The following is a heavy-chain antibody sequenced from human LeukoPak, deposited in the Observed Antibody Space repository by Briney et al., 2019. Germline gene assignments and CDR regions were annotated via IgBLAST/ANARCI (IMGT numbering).Heavy chain of an antibody. CDR2: IYSGGST. CDR3: AREDSSGSYNWFDP. Sequence: PGGSLRPSCAASGFTVSSNYMSWVRQAPGKGLEWVSVIYSGGSTYYADSVKGRFTISRDNSKNTLYLQMNSLRAEDTAVYYCAREDSSGSYNWFDPWGQGTLVTVSS. D-gene: IGHD3-22*01. V-gene: IGHV3-53*01. CDR1: GFTVSSNY. J-gene: IGHJ5*02.